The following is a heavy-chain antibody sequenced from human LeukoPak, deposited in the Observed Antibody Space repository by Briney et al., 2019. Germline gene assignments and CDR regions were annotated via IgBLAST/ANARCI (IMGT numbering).Heavy chain of an antibody. J-gene: IGHJ4*02. Sequence: PSGTLSLTCDVSGGSISNTNWWSWIRQPPGKGLEWIGEINHSGSTNYNPSLKSRVTISLDTSRNQFSLKLSSVTAADTAVYYCARGPPYYYDGSGYYYFDYWGQGTLVTVSS. V-gene: IGHV4-4*02. CDR3: ARGPPYYYDGSGYYYFDY. CDR2: INHSGST. D-gene: IGHD3-22*01. CDR1: GGSISNTNW.